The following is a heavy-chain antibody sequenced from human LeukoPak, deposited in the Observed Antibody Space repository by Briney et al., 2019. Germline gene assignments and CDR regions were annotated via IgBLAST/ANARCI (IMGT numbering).Heavy chain of an antibody. CDR2: ISGGGGSST. CDR1: GFTFSTYA. CDR3: ARDLGPYYYGSGSYTNWFDP. J-gene: IGHJ5*02. Sequence: PGGSLRLSCAASGFTFSTYAMSWVRQIPGKGLEWVSAISGGGGSSTYYADSVKGRFAISRDTSKNTLYLQMNSLRAEDTAVYYCARDLGPYYYGSGSYTNWFDPWGQGTLVTVSS. V-gene: IGHV3-23*01. D-gene: IGHD3-10*01.